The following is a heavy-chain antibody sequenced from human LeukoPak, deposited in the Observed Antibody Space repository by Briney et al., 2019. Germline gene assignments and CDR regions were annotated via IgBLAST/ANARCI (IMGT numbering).Heavy chain of an antibody. V-gene: IGHV3-30*02. CDR2: IRYDGSNK. J-gene: IGHJ4*02. CDR3: ARTIAAAGTAHGYFDY. CDR1: GFTFSSYG. D-gene: IGHD6-13*01. Sequence: PGGSLRLSCAASGFTFSSYGMHWVRQAPGKGLEWVAFIRYDGSNKYYADSVKGRFTISRDNAKNSLYLQMNSLRAEDTAVYYCARTIAAAGTAHGYFDYWGQGTLVTVSS.